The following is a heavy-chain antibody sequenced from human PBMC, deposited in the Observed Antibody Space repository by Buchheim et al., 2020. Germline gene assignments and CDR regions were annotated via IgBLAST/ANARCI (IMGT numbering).Heavy chain of an antibody. D-gene: IGHD3-22*01. CDR3: ARSVSTSSPSLYDSSGYYDY. Sequence: QVQLQESGPGLVKPSGTLSLTCAVSGGSISSSNWWSWVRQPPGKGLEWIGEIYHSGITNYNPSLKSRVTISVDKSKNQFSLKLSSVTAADTAVYYCARSVSTSSPSLYDSSGYYDYWGQGTL. CDR1: GGSISSSNW. CDR2: IYHSGIT. V-gene: IGHV4-4*02. J-gene: IGHJ4*02.